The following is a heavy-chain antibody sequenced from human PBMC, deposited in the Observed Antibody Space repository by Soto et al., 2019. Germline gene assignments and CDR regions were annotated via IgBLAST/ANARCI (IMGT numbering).Heavy chain of an antibody. V-gene: IGHV4-31*03. CDR1: GASVSGDGSY. Sequence: PSETVSLTCLVSGASVSGDGSYCSWIRQHPGKGLEFIGYIHNSGSTYSNPSLESRVAISIDTSKNQFSLRLNSVTAADTAVYYCARDLGSEQWFFDNWGQGILVTVSS. CDR2: IHNSGST. CDR3: ARDLGSEQWFFDN. J-gene: IGHJ4*02. D-gene: IGHD6-19*01.